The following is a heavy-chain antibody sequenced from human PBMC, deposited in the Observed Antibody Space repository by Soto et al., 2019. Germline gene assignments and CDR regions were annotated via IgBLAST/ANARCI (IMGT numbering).Heavy chain of an antibody. J-gene: IGHJ6*03. Sequence: SETLSLTCTVSGGSISSYYWSWIRQPPGKGLEWIGYIYYSGSTNYNPSLKSRVTISVDTSKNQFSLKLSSVTAADTAVYYCARGYCSSTSCLEYYYYYMDVWGKGTTVTVSS. CDR3: ARGYCSSTSCLEYYYYYMDV. D-gene: IGHD2-2*01. V-gene: IGHV4-59*01. CDR2: IYYSGST. CDR1: GGSISSYY.